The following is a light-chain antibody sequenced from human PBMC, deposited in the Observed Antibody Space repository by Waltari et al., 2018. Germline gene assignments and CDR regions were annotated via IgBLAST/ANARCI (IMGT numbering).Light chain of an antibody. V-gene: IGLV2-14*03. CDR3: SSYTSSSTVV. J-gene: IGLJ2*01. CDR1: SSDVGGYNY. CDR2: DVS. Sequence: QSALTQPASVSASPGQSITISCTGTSSDVGGYNYVSWYQQHPGKAPKVMIYDVSNRPSGVSNRFSGSKSGNTASLTISGLHAEDEADYYCSSYTSSSTVVFGGGTKLTVL.